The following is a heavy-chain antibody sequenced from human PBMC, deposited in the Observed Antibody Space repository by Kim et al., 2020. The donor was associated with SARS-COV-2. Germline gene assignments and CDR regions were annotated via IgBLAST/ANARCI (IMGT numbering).Heavy chain of an antibody. J-gene: IGHJ4*02. CDR2: ISSSSSTI. V-gene: IGHV3-48*02. CDR1: GFTFSSYS. CDR3: ARGAPYYYDSSGYSNY. Sequence: GGSLRLSCAASGFTFSSYSMNWVRQAPGKGLEWVSYISSSSSTIYYADSVVGRFTISRDNAKNSLYLQMNSLRDEDTAVYYCARGAPYYYDSSGYSNYWGQGTLVTVSS. D-gene: IGHD3-22*01.